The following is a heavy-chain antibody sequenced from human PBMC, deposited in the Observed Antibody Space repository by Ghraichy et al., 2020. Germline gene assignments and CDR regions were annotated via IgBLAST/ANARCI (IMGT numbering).Heavy chain of an antibody. CDR1: GFTFTTYD. V-gene: IGHV3-48*01. CDR3: ARGTLGYSREDHGGAFDY. CDR2: ISGSRDTI. D-gene: IGHD6-13*01. J-gene: IGHJ4*01. Sequence: GGSLRLSCAASGFTFTTYDMHWVRQSPGKGLEWISYISGSRDTIYYADSVKGRFTISRDNDSLFLQMHILRVEDTATSYCARGTLGYSREDHGGAFDYWGHGTLCTVSS.